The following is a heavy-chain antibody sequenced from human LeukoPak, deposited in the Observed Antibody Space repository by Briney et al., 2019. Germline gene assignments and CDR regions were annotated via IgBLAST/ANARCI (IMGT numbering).Heavy chain of an antibody. Sequence: SETLSLTCAVYGGSFSGYYWSWIRQPPGKGLEWIGEINHSGSTNYNPSLKSRVTISVDTSKNQFSLKLSSVIAADTAVYYCARDDYGGNERPWYFDLWGRGTLVTVSS. CDR2: INHSGST. J-gene: IGHJ2*01. D-gene: IGHD4-17*01. CDR1: GGSFSGYY. V-gene: IGHV4-34*01. CDR3: ARDDYGGNERPWYFDL.